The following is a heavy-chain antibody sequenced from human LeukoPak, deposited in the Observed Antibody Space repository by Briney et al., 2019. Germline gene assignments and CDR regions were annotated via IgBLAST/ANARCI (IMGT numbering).Heavy chain of an antibody. Sequence: SETLSLTCAVYGGSFSGYYWSWIRQPPGKGLEWIGEINHSGSTNYNPSLKSRVTISVDTSKNQFSLKLSSVTAADTAVYYCARASWGPGNWFDSWGQGTLVTVSS. CDR3: ARASWGPGNWFDS. CDR2: INHSGST. V-gene: IGHV4-34*01. D-gene: IGHD3-16*01. J-gene: IGHJ5*01. CDR1: GGSFSGYY.